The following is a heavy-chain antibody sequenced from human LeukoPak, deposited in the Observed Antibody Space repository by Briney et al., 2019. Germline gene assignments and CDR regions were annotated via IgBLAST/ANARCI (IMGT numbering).Heavy chain of an antibody. CDR3: ARLLWFDQNDAFDI. Sequence: ASVKVSCKASGYTFTNYGISWVRQAPGQGLEGMGWIGAYNGNTNYAQKLQGRVTMTTDTSTSTAYMDLRSLRSDDTAVYYCARLLWFDQNDAFDIWGQGTMVTVSS. CDR2: IGAYNGNT. D-gene: IGHD3-10*01. J-gene: IGHJ3*02. V-gene: IGHV1-18*04. CDR1: GYTFTNYG.